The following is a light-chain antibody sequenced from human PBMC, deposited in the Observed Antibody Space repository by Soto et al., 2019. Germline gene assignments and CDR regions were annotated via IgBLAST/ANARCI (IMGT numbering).Light chain of an antibody. CDR2: ESS. Sequence: QSALTQPASVSGSPGQSITISCTGTYSDIGGYNLVSWYQHHPGKAPKLMIYESSKRPSGVSNRFSGSKSGSTASLTISGLQAEDEADYYCCSYAGSSFVVIFGGGTKVTVL. CDR3: CSYAGSSFVVI. V-gene: IGLV2-23*01. J-gene: IGLJ2*01. CDR1: YSDIGGYNL.